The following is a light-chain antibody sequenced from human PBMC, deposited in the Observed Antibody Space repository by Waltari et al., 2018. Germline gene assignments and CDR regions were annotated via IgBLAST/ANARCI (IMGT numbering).Light chain of an antibody. J-gene: IGKJ2*03. V-gene: IGKV2-40*01. CDR2: TLP. CDR1: QILLHSPDGNTY. Sequence: DIVLTQPPLSLPVTPGGPASISCRSSQILLHSPDGNTYLDWYLQKPGRSPQLLIYTLPYRASEVPDRFSGSWSGMDFTLGISRVEAYDVGVYYCMQRIEFPSYSFGQGTKLEIK. CDR3: MQRIEFPSYS.